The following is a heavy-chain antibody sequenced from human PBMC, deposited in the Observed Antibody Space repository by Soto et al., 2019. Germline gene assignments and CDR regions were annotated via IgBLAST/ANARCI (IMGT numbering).Heavy chain of an antibody. D-gene: IGHD1-26*01. J-gene: IGHJ4*02. Sequence: PSETLSLTCAVYGGSSSGCYWTWIRQSPVKGLEWIGEISSGTTIYNQSLKSRVTISADTSKNQFSLKLSSVTAADTAVYYCAIGPYSRGVGATNPSHWGQGTLVTVSS. V-gene: IGHV4-34*01. CDR3: AIGPYSRGVGATNPSH. CDR1: GGSSSGCY. CDR2: ISSGTT.